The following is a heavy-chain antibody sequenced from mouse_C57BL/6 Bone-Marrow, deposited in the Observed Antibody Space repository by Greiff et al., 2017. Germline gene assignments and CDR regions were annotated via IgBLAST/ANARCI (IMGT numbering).Heavy chain of an antibody. CDR1: GYTFSDYG. D-gene: IGHD1-1*01. J-gene: IGHJ4*01. Sequence: EVKLVESGGGLVKPGGSLKLSCAASGYTFSDYGMHWVRQAPEKGLEWVAYISRGSSTTYYADTVKGRSTISRDNAKNTGYLQMSSLRSEDTAMYYCARGGTVVATGGMDYWGQGTSVTVSS. CDR2: ISRGSSTT. V-gene: IGHV5-17*01. CDR3: ARGGTVVATGGMDY.